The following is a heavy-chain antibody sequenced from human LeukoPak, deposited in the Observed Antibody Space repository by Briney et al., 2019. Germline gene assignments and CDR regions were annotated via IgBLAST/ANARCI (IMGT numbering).Heavy chain of an antibody. D-gene: IGHD4-23*01. J-gene: IGHJ4*02. CDR2: IHTSGST. Sequence: SETLSFTCTVPDGSISNSFWNWVRQPPGKGLEWIAYIHTSGSTNYNPAFKSRVTLSVDTSNSQFSLRLNSVTASDTAVYYCANSYDGKIVPFDNWGQGTLVTVSS. CDR1: DGSISNSF. V-gene: IGHV4-4*09. CDR3: ANSYDGKIVPFDN.